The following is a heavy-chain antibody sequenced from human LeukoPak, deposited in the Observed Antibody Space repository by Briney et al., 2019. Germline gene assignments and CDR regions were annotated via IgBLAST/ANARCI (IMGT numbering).Heavy chain of an antibody. CDR1: GFTFSSYG. CDR3: AKDPRYYDTSGYVDY. CDR2: IPYDGSNK. J-gene: IGHJ4*02. V-gene: IGHV3-30*18. Sequence: GGSLRLSCAASGFTFSSYGMHWVRQAPGKGLEWVAVIPYDGSNKYYADSVKGRFTISRDNSKNTLYLQMNSLRAEDTAVYYCAKDPRYYDTSGYVDYWGQGTLVTVSS. D-gene: IGHD3-22*01.